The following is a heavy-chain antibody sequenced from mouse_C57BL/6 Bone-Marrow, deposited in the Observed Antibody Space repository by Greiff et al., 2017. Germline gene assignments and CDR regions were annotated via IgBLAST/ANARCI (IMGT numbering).Heavy chain of an antibody. CDR1: GYTFTRYW. CDR2: IDPSDSYT. CDR3: ERHYPLLAGFAQ. D-gene: IGHD1-2*01. Sequence: QVQLQQPGAELVKPGASVKLSCKASGYTFTRYWMQGVKQRPGQGLEWIGEIDPSDSYTNYNKKLKGKATLTVDTSSSTAYMPQSSLTSEDSAVFYWERHYPLLAGFAQWAKGTLVTVSA. V-gene: IGHV1-50*01. J-gene: IGHJ3*01.